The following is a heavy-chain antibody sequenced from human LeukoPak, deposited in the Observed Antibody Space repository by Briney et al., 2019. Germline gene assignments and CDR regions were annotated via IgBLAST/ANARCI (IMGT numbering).Heavy chain of an antibody. D-gene: IGHD3-10*01. CDR3: ARETMVRGVMMKGDY. CDR1: GFTFSNYA. J-gene: IGHJ4*02. Sequence: PGGSLRLSCAASGFTFSNYAIHWVRQAPGKGLEWVAVISYDGSNKYYADSVKGRFTISRDNSKNTLYLQMNSLRAEDTAVYYCARETMVRGVMMKGDYWGQGTLVTVSS. CDR2: ISYDGSNK. V-gene: IGHV3-30-3*01.